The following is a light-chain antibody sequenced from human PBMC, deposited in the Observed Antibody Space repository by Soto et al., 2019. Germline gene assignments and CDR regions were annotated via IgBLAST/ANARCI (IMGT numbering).Light chain of an antibody. Sequence: EIVLTQSPATLSLSPGERATLSCRASQSVSYYLAWYQQKPGQAPRLLIYDASNRTTGIPARFSGSGSGTDFTLTISSLEPEDFAVYYCQQRSNWPTFGQGTKVEIK. V-gene: IGKV3-11*01. CDR3: QQRSNWPT. J-gene: IGKJ1*01. CDR1: QSVSYY. CDR2: DAS.